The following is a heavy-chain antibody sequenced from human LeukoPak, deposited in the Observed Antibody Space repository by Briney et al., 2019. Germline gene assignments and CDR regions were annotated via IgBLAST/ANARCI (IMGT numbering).Heavy chain of an antibody. CDR2: ISGSGGST. CDR3: AELDNNNCYSGIDY. V-gene: IGHV3-23*01. CDR1: GFTFSSYA. Sequence: GGSLRLSCAASGFTFSSYAMTWDRQAPGKGLEWVSAISGSGGSTFYADSVKGRFTISRDNSENTLYLQMNSLRAEDTAVYYCAELDNNNCYSGIDYWGQGTLVTVSS. J-gene: IGHJ4*02. D-gene: IGHD3-10*01.